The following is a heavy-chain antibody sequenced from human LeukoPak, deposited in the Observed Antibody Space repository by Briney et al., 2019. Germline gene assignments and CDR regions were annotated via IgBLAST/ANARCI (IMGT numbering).Heavy chain of an antibody. V-gene: IGHV3-30*18. D-gene: IGHD3-10*01. J-gene: IGHJ4*02. CDR2: ISADNGNT. CDR1: GFTFTSYG. Sequence: GGSLKLSCEASGFTFTSYGIRWVRQAPGQGLEWMAGISADNGNTYYAESVKGRVTISRDNSKSTVYMEMSSLRSEDTAVYYCAKGNDYDGAETTCDNWGQGTLVTVSS. CDR3: AKGNDYDGAETTCDN.